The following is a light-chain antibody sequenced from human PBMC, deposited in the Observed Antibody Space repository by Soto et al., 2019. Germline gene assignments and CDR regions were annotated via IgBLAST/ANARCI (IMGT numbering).Light chain of an antibody. Sequence: EIVMTQSPATLSESPGERATLSCRASQSVSSNLAWYQQKRGQAPRLLIYGTSTRATGIPARFSGSGSGTEVTLTISSLQSEEFAVYYCQQYNKWPLTFGGGTKVESK. V-gene: IGKV3-15*01. J-gene: IGKJ4*01. CDR2: GTS. CDR3: QQYNKWPLT. CDR1: QSVSSN.